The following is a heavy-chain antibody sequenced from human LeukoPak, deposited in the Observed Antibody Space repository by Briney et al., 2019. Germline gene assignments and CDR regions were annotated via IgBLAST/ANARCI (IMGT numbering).Heavy chain of an antibody. Sequence: ASVKVSCKASGYTFTGYYMHWVRQAPGQGLEWMGWINPNSCGTNYAQKFQGRVTMTRDTSISTAYMELSRLRSDDTAVYYCARELPRTYYFDYWGQGTLVTVSS. V-gene: IGHV1-2*02. CDR3: ARELPRTYYFDY. CDR1: GYTFTGYY. D-gene: IGHD2-21*01. J-gene: IGHJ4*02. CDR2: INPNSCGT.